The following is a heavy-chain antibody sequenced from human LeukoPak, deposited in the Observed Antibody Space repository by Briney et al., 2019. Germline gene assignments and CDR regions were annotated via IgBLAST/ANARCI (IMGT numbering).Heavy chain of an antibody. CDR2: ISGSGGST. V-gene: IGHV3-23*01. J-gene: IGHJ3*02. Sequence: GGSLRLSCAASGFTFSSYAMSWARQAPGKGLEWVSAISGSGGSTYYADSVKGRFTISRDDSKNTLFLQMNSLRAEDTAIYFCAKDSFSHNGVYDALDIWGQGTMVTVSS. CDR3: AKDSFSHNGVYDALDI. CDR1: GFTFSSYA. D-gene: IGHD2-8*01.